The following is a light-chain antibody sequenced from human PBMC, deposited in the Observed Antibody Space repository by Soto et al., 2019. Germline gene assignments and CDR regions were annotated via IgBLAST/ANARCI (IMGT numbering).Light chain of an antibody. CDR1: QSISSW. V-gene: IGKV1-5*03. CDR3: HDYNSHSRYT. CDR2: KAS. J-gene: IGKJ2*01. Sequence: DIQMTQSPSTLSASVGDRVTITCRASQSISSWLAWYQQKPGKAPKLLIYKASSLESGVPSRFSGSGSGTEFTLTISSLQPDDSATYSCHDYNSHSRYTFGQGTKLEIK.